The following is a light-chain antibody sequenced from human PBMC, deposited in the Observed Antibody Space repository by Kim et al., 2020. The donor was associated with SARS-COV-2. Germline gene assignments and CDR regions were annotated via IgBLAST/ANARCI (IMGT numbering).Light chain of an antibody. CDR2: EDN. Sequence: NSVTWYQQHPGKAPKLIVFEDNKRPSGVPDRFSGSKSGSTASLTVSGLQAEDEADYYCNSYAGDDNLGVSGGGTQLTVL. CDR3: NSYAGDDNLGV. CDR1: NS. J-gene: IGLJ3*02. V-gene: IGLV2-8*01.